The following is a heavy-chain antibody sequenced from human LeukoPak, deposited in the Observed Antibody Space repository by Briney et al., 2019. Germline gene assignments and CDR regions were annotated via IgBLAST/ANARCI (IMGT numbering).Heavy chain of an antibody. V-gene: IGHV3-7*05. CDR2: IKQEGREK. CDR3: ARWGTYSSSWLGAFDL. J-gene: IGHJ3*01. Sequence: VGSLRHSSAASLVTFFTHWISCGPETPRERLWRVSNIKQEGREKYYVYSVKGRFTISRDNAKISLYLEMNSLRAEDTAVYYCARWGTYSSSWLGAFDLWGQGTMVSVSS. CDR1: LVTFFTHW. D-gene: IGHD6-13*01.